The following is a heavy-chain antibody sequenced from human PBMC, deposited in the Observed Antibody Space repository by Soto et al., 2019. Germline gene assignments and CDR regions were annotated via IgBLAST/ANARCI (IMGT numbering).Heavy chain of an antibody. CDR1: GYTFSSYG. CDR3: ARERDDSSWSSVEYLQY. CDR2: ISGYNGNT. D-gene: IGHD6-13*01. J-gene: IGHJ1*01. Sequence: QVQLVQSGPEVKKPGASVKVSCKASGYTFSSYGISWVRQAPGQGLEWMGWISGYNGNTNYAQKFQGRVIMTTDTSTNTVFMELRSLRSDDTAIYYGARERDDSSWSSVEYLQYWGQGTLVTVS. V-gene: IGHV1-18*01.